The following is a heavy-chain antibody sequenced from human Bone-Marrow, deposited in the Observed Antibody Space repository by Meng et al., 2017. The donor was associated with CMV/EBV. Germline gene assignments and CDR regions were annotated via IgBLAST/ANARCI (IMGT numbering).Heavy chain of an antibody. CDR1: GGSINNHY. CDR2: IYGSGTTA. V-gene: IGHV4-59*11. Sequence: SETLSLTFTVSGGSINNHYWTWIRQSPGKGLEWIGYIYGSGTTAAYNSSLKSRVAISGDTSKTQISLTLNFVTAADTAVYYCARAGDDFGVIAADGWGQGTLVTVSS. D-gene: IGHD4-17*01. CDR3: ARAGDDFGVIAADG. J-gene: IGHJ4*02.